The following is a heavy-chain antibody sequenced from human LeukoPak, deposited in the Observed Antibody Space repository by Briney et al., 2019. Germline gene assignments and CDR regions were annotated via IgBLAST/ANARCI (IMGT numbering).Heavy chain of an antibody. CDR1: GFTFSSYW. CDR2: INWNGGST. V-gene: IGHV3-20*01. J-gene: IGHJ4*02. D-gene: IGHD6-19*01. Sequence: PGGSLRLSCAASGFTFSSYWMSWVRQAPGKGLEWVSGINWNGGSTGYADSVKGRFTISRDNAKNSLYLQMNSLRAEDTALYHCAKNGGSGWPYYFDYWGQGTLVTVSS. CDR3: AKNGGSGWPYYFDY.